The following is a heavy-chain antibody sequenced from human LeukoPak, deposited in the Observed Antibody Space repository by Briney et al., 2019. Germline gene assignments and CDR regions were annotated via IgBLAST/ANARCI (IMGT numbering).Heavy chain of an antibody. CDR2: ISGGRAST. V-gene: IGHV3-23*01. D-gene: IGHD6-6*01. CDR1: GFTFSNAW. CDR3: AKDARAGGPYSTSYVDYFDS. J-gene: IGHJ4*02. Sequence: PGGSLRLSCAASGFTFSNAWMSWVRQAPGMGLEWVSAISGGRASTYYADSVKGRFTVSRDDSKNTLYLQMNSLRAEDTAIYYCAKDARAGGPYSTSYVDYFDSWGQGTLVTVSS.